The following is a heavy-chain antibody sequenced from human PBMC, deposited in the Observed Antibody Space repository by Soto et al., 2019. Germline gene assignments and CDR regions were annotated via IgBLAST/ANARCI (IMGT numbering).Heavy chain of an antibody. Sequence: EASVKVSCKASGYTFTSYAMHWVRQAPGQRLEWMGWINAGNGNTKYSQKFQGRVTITRDTSASTAYMELSSLRSEDTAVYYCARGKLRFLEWLSSPYGMDVWGQGTTVTVSS. V-gene: IGHV1-3*01. CDR3: ARGKLRFLEWLSSPYGMDV. CDR1: GYTFTSYA. J-gene: IGHJ6*02. D-gene: IGHD3-3*01. CDR2: INAGNGNT.